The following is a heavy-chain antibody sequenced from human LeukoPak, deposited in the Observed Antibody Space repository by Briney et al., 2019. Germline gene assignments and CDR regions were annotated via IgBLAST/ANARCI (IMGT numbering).Heavy chain of an antibody. CDR1: GYTFTSYG. CDR3: ARGPRRLYSGSPLAWY. D-gene: IGHD1-26*01. V-gene: IGHV1-18*01. J-gene: IGHJ4*02. CDR2: ISAYNGNT. Sequence: GASVKVSCKASGYTFTSYGISWVRQAPGQGLEWMGWISAYNGNTNYAQKLQGRVTMTTDTSTSTAYMELRSLRSDDTAVYYCARGPRRLYSGSPLAWYWGQGTLVTVSS.